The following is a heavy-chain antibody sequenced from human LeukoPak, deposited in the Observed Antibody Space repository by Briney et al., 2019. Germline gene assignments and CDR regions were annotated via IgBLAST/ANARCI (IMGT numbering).Heavy chain of an antibody. CDR1: GFTFNNYA. Sequence: GGSLRLSCVLSGFTFNNYAMHWVRQAPGKGLEWVALISYDGNNKKYGESVKGRFTISRDNSKSSLYLQMSSLRVEDTAVYYCVRDGGDYACNYWGQGILGTVSS. CDR3: VRDGGDYACNY. J-gene: IGHJ4*02. CDR2: ISYDGNNK. V-gene: IGHV3-30-3*01. D-gene: IGHD4-17*01.